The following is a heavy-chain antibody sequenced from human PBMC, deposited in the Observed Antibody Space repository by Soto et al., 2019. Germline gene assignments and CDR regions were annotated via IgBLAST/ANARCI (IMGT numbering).Heavy chain of an antibody. CDR2: ISYDGSNK. J-gene: IGHJ3*01. V-gene: IGHV3-30-3*01. CDR1: GFTFSSYA. Sequence: GGSLRLSCAASGFTFSSYAMHWVRQAPGKGLEWVAVISYDGSNKYYADSVKGRFTISRDNSKNTLYLQMNSLRAEDTAVYYCATGPTPAFAFWGRGTMVTVSS. CDR3: ATGPTPAFAF. D-gene: IGHD1-1*01.